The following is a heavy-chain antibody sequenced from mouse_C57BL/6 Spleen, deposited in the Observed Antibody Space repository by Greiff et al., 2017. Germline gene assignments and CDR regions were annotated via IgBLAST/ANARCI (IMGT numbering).Heavy chain of an antibody. J-gene: IGHJ1*03. CDR3: ARTEGYSSYWYFDV. Sequence: EVKLVESGGGLVKPGGSLKLSCAASGFTFSDYGMHWVRQAPEKGLEWVAYISSGSSTIYYADTVKGRFTISRDNAKNTLFLQMTSLRSEDTAMXYCARTEGYSSYWYFDVWGTGTTVTVSS. V-gene: IGHV5-17*01. CDR1: GFTFSDYG. CDR2: ISSGSSTI. D-gene: IGHD2-3*01.